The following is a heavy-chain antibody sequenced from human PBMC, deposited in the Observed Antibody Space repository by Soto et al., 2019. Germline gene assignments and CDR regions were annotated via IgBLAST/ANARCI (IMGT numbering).Heavy chain of an antibody. CDR2: MWDDGTNK. CDR3: ARDATFWTKGRSFDI. CDR1: GFTFRIYS. J-gene: IGHJ3*02. V-gene: IGHV3-33*01. Sequence: QVQLVESGGGVVQPGRSLRLSCAAAGFTFRIYSMHWVRQSPGKGLEWVAVMWDDGTNKYYGESVKGRFTISRDNSENTLYLQMNSLRVEDTAVYYCARDATFWTKGRSFDIWGHGTLVTVSS. D-gene: IGHD3-3*01.